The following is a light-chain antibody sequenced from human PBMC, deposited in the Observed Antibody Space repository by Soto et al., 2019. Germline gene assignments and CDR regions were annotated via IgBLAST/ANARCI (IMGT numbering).Light chain of an antibody. J-gene: IGKJ1*01. CDR3: QQYNNWPRT. V-gene: IGKV3-15*01. Sequence: ETVMTQYPATLSVSPGERATLSCRASQSVSSDLAWYQQRPGQAPRVLIYGASTRATGFPARFSGSGSGTEFTLTISSLQSEDFAIYYCQQYNNWPRTFGQGTKVDIK. CDR2: GAS. CDR1: QSVSSD.